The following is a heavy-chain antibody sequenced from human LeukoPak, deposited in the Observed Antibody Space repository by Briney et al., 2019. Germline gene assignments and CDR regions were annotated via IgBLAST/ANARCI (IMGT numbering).Heavy chain of an antibody. D-gene: IGHD2-2*01. Sequence: SQTLSLTCTVSGGSISSGGYYWSWIRQPPGKGLEWIGEINHSGSTNYNPSLKSRVTISVDTSKNQFSLKLSSVTAADTAVYYCARGRCSSTSCYRSNQFDYWGQGTLVTVSS. CDR1: GGSISSGGYY. CDR3: ARGRCSSTSCYRSNQFDY. CDR2: INHSGST. V-gene: IGHV4-30-2*01. J-gene: IGHJ4*02.